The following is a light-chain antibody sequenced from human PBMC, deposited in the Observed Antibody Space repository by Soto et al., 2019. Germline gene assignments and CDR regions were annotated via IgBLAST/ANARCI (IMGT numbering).Light chain of an antibody. CDR1: SGYSTYA. J-gene: IGLJ2*01. V-gene: IGLV4-69*01. CDR3: QTWGTGIHVV. Sequence: QAVVTQAPSASASLGASVKLTCTLSSGYSTYAIAWHQQKPEKGPRYLLKLNSDGSHKKGDGIPDRFSGSSSGAERYLTISSLQSEDEADYYCQTWGTGIHVVFGGGTKLTVL. CDR2: LNSDGSH.